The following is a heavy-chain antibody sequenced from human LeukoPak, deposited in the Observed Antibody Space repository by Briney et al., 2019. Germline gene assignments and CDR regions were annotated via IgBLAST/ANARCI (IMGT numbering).Heavy chain of an antibody. CDR1: GYTFTSYY. Sequence: GASVKVSCKASGYTFTSYYMHWVRQAPGQGLEWMGIINPSGGSTSYAQKFQGRVTMTRDTPTSTVYMELSSLRSEDTAVYYCARLMDNNYDGSAFDYWGQGTLVTVSS. CDR3: ARLMDNNYDGSAFDY. V-gene: IGHV1-46*01. J-gene: IGHJ4*02. CDR2: INPSGGST. D-gene: IGHD3-22*01.